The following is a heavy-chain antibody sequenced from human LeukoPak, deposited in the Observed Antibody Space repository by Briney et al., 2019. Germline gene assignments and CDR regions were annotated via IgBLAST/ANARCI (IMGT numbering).Heavy chain of an antibody. D-gene: IGHD6-13*01. Sequence: NASETLSLTCTVSGGSISSYYWSWIRQPPGKGLEWIGYIYYSGSTNYNPSLKSRVTISVDTSKNQFSLKLSSVTAADTAVYYCARAGPTYSSSWSNWFDPWGQGTLVTVSS. V-gene: IGHV4-59*01. CDR2: IYYSGST. J-gene: IGHJ5*02. CDR1: GGSISSYY. CDR3: ARAGPTYSSSWSNWFDP.